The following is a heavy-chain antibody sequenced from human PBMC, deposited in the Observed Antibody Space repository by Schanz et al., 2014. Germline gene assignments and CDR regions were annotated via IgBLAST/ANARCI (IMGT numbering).Heavy chain of an antibody. V-gene: IGHV3-48*04. J-gene: IGHJ4*02. Sequence: EVQLVESGGGLVRPGGSLRLSCTTSGLIFSTYTLNWIRQAPGKGLEWVSHISGSSIHKNYADSVKGRFSISRDNGETSVYLQINSLRVEDTAVYYCMAMGRNTSHYFDHWGQGTLVTVSS. CDR3: MAMGRNTSHYFDH. D-gene: IGHD1-1*01. CDR1: GLIFSTYT. CDR2: ISGSSIHK.